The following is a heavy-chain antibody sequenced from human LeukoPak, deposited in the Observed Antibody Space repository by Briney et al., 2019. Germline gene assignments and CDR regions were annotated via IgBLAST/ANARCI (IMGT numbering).Heavy chain of an antibody. V-gene: IGHV1-69*04. CDR3: ASVDVEMATIIYD. Sequence: GASVKVSCKASEGTFSSYAISWVRQAPGQGLEWMGRIIPILGIANYAQKFQGRVTITADKSTSTAYMELSSLRSEDTAVYYCASVDVEMATIIYDWGQGTLVTVSS. J-gene: IGHJ4*02. CDR2: IIPILGIA. CDR1: EGTFSSYA. D-gene: IGHD5-24*01.